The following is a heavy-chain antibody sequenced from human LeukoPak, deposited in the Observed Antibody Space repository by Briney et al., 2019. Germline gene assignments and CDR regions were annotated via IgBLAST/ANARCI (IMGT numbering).Heavy chain of an antibody. D-gene: IGHD3-9*01. V-gene: IGHV4-4*02. CDR2: IYHSGST. CDR1: GGSISSDNW. CDR3: ARVGRRYFGWLLSRGAFDI. J-gene: IGHJ3*02. Sequence: NPSETLSLTCAVSGGSISSDNWWSWVRQPPGKGLEWIGEIYHSGSTNYNPSLQSRVTISVDKSNNHFSLRLTSVTAADTAVYYCARVGRRYFGWLLSRGAFDIWGQGTMVTVSS.